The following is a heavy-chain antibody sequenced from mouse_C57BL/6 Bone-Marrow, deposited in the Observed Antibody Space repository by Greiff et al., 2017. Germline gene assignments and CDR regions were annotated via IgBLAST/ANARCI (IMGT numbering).Heavy chain of an antibody. V-gene: IGHV1-69*01. J-gene: IGHJ2*01. CDR3: ARGGY. CDR2: IDPSDSYT. CDR1: GYTFTSYW. Sequence: QVQLQQPGAELVMPGASVKLSCKASGYTFTSYWMHWVKQRPGQGLEWIGAIDPSDSYTNYNQKFKGKSTLTVDKSSSTAYMQLSSLTSEDSAVYYCARGGYWGQGTTLTVSS.